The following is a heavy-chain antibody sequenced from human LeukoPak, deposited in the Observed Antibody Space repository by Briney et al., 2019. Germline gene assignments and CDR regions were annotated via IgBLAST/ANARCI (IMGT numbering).Heavy chain of an antibody. J-gene: IGHJ4*02. D-gene: IGHD1-26*01. CDR3: ARHPSGSYEIYFDY. CDR2: IYYSGST. Sequence: SETLSLTCTVSGGSISSSSYYWGWIRQPPGKGLEWIGSIYYSGSTYYNPSLKSRVTISVDTSKNQFSLKLSSVTAADTAVYYCARHPSGSYEIYFDYWGQGTLVTVSS. V-gene: IGHV4-39*01. CDR1: GGSISSSSYY.